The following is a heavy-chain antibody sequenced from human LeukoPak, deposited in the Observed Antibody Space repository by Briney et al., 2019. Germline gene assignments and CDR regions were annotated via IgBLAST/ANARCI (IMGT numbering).Heavy chain of an antibody. J-gene: IGHJ4*02. V-gene: IGHV3-48*03. CDR3: ARDSVNGPFVISLDL. Sequence: PGRSLRLSCAAAGFSFSSYPMNWVRQAPGKGLEWISHISSDGNTASYVDAPRGRFTMSRDNAKNSLFLLINSLRVEDTAVYYCARDSVNGPFVISLDLWGQGALVTVSS. CDR2: ISSDGNTA. D-gene: IGHD2-8*01. CDR1: GFSFSSYP.